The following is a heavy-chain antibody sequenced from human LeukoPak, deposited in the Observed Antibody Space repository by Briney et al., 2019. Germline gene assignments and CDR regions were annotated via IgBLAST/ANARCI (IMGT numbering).Heavy chain of an antibody. D-gene: IGHD5-24*01. Sequence: GGSLRLSCAASGFTVSSNYMSWVRRAPGKGLEWVSVIYSGGSTYYADSVKGRFTISRDNSKNTLYLQMNSLRAEDTAVYYCARDDGRRDAFDIWGQGTMVTVSS. J-gene: IGHJ3*02. CDR2: IYSGGST. CDR3: ARDDGRRDAFDI. CDR1: GFTVSSNY. V-gene: IGHV3-53*01.